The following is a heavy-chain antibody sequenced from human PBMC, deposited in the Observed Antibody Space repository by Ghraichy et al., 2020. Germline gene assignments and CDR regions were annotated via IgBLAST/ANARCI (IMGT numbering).Heavy chain of an antibody. Sequence: SQTLSLTCAISGDSVSSNSAAWNWIRQSPSRGLEWLGRTYYRSKWYNDYAVSVKSRITINPDTSKNQFSLQLNSVTPEDTAVYYCARAPQQLGDPFDYYYYMDVWGKGTTVTVSS. CDR1: GDSVSSNSAA. CDR3: ARAPQQLGDPFDYYYYMDV. CDR2: TYYRSKWYN. V-gene: IGHV6-1*01. J-gene: IGHJ6*03. D-gene: IGHD6-6*01.